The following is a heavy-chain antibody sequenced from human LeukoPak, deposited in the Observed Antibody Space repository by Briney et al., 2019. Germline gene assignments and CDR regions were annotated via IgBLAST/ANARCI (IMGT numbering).Heavy chain of an antibody. Sequence: SVKVSCKASGGTFSSYAISWVRQAPGQGLEWTGRIIPIFGIANYAQKFQGRVTITADKSTSTAYMELSSLRSEDTAVYYCARGEEGYNWNDGYWGQGTLVTVSS. D-gene: IGHD1-20*01. CDR1: GGTFSSYA. V-gene: IGHV1-69*04. CDR3: ARGEEGYNWNDGY. J-gene: IGHJ4*02. CDR2: IIPIFGIA.